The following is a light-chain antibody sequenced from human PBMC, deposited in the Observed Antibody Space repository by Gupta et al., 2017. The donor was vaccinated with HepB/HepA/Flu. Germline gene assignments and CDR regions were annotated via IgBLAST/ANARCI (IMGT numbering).Light chain of an antibody. Sequence: QSVLTQPPSVSAAPGQKVPISCSGSSSNIGNNYVSWYQQLPGTAPKLLIYDNNKRPSGIPDRFSGSKSGTSATLGITGLQTGDEADYYCGTWDSSLSVVFGGGTKLTVL. J-gene: IGLJ2*01. CDR1: SSNIGNNY. CDR2: DNN. CDR3: GTWDSSLSVV. V-gene: IGLV1-51*01.